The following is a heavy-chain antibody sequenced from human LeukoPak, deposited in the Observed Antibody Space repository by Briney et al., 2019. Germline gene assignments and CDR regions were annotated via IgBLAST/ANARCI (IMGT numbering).Heavy chain of an antibody. CDR1: GGTFSSYA. CDR2: IIPIFGTA. Sequence: SVKVSCKASGGTFSSYAIGWVRQAPGQGLEWMGRIIPIFGTANYAQKFQGRVTITTDESTSTAYMELSSLRSEDTAVYYCARTYYDFWSGYSNYYYYYMDVWGKGTTVTVSS. V-gene: IGHV1-69*05. D-gene: IGHD3-3*01. J-gene: IGHJ6*03. CDR3: ARTYYDFWSGYSNYYYYYMDV.